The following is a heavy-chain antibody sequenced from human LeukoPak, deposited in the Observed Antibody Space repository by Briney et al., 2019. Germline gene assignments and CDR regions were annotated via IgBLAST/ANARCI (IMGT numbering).Heavy chain of an antibody. J-gene: IGHJ2*01. CDR1: GGSISSGDYY. CDR3: ARVGYCSSTSCYNWYFDL. CDR2: IYYSGST. D-gene: IGHD2-2*02. Sequence: SETLSLTCTVSGGSISSGDYYWSWIRQPPGKGLEWIGYIYYSGSTYYNPSLKSRVTISVDTSKNQFSLKLSSVTAADTAVYYCARVGYCSSTSCYNWYFDLRGRGTLVTVSS. V-gene: IGHV4-30-4*08.